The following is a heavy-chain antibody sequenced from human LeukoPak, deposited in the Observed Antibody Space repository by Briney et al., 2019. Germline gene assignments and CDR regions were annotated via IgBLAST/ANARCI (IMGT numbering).Heavy chain of an antibody. CDR3: ARAVGWTQNSYDLDY. D-gene: IGHD3/OR15-3a*01. Sequence: GGSLRLSCAASGFIFSNYWMYWVRQAPGKGLVWVSRINSDGTTTTYADSVKGRFTISRDNAKNTLYMQVNSLRAEDTAVYYCARAVGWTQNSYDLDYWGQGTLVTVSA. J-gene: IGHJ4*02. V-gene: IGHV3-74*03. CDR1: GFIFSNYW. CDR2: INSDGTTT.